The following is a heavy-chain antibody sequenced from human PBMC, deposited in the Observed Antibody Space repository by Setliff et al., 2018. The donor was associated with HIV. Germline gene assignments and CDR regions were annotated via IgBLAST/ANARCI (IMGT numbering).Heavy chain of an antibody. Sequence: SETLSLTCSVSGGSISSHYWGWIRQPPGKGLEWIGQINHSGSTYYNPSLKSRLTISLDTSKNQFSLKLSSVTAADTAVYYCASRAVATFDYWGRGTLVTVSS. CDR3: ASRAVATFDY. CDR1: GGSISSHY. D-gene: IGHD6-19*01. J-gene: IGHJ4*02. CDR2: INHSGST. V-gene: IGHV4-34*09.